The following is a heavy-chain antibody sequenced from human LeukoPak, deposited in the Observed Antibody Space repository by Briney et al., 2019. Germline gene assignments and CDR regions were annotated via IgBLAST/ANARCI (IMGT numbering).Heavy chain of an antibody. J-gene: IGHJ4*02. CDR1: GFTFSSYE. Sequence: GGSLRLSCAASGFTFSSYETNWVRQAPGKGLEWVSYISSSGSTIYYADSVKGRSTISRDNAKNSLYLQMNSLRAEDTAVYYCARGGEYGDYPDYWGQGTLVTVSS. CDR2: ISSSGSTI. D-gene: IGHD4-17*01. V-gene: IGHV3-48*03. CDR3: ARGGEYGDYPDY.